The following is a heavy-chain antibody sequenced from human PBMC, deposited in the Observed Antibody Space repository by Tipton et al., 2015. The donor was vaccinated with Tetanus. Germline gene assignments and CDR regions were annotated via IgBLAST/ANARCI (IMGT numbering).Heavy chain of an antibody. D-gene: IGHD1-26*01. CDR2: IIPIFGTA. Sequence: SGPEVKVSCKASGGTFSSYAISWVRQAPGQGLEWMGGIIPIFGTANYAQKFQGRVTITADESTSTAYMELSSLRSEDTAVYYCARTGELSYYYYMDVWGKGTTVTVSS. CDR3: ARTGELSYYYYMDV. J-gene: IGHJ6*03. CDR1: GGTFSSYA. V-gene: IGHV1-69*01.